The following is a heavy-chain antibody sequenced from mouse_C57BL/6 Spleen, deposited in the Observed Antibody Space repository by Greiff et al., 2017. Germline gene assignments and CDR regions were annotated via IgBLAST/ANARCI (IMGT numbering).Heavy chain of an antibody. D-gene: IGHD1-1*01. V-gene: IGHV1-82*01. J-gene: IGHJ2*01. CDR1: GYAFSSSW. CDR3: ARDDYYGSRLDN. Sequence: VQLQQSGPELVKPGASVKISCKASGYAFSSSWMNWVKQRPGKGLEWIGRIYPGDGDTNYNGKFKGKATLTADKSSSTAYMQLSSLTSEDSAVYFCARDDYYGSRLDNWGQGATLTVSS. CDR2: IYPGDGDT.